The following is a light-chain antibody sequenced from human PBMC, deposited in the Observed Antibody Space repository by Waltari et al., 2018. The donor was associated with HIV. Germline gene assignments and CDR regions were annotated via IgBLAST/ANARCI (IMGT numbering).Light chain of an antibody. Sequence: EIIMTQSPATLSVTPGERATLSCRASQSVTSNLAWYQQNPGQAPRLLIYGASTRATGVAARTDFTLTISSLQSEDFATYYCLQTYNTPLTFGPGTKLEI. V-gene: IGKV3-15*01. J-gene: IGKJ3*01. CDR1: QSVTSN. CDR3: LQTYNTPLT. CDR2: GAS.